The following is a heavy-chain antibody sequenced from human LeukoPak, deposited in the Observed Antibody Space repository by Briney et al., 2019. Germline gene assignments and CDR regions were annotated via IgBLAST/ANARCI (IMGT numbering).Heavy chain of an antibody. Sequence: GGSLRLSCAASGFTVSSNYMNWVRQAPGKGLEWVSLIYSGGSTYYADPVMGRFTISRDNSKSTLYLQMNSLRAEDTAVYYCARGDNSLFDYWGQGTLVTVSS. J-gene: IGHJ4*02. D-gene: IGHD4-23*01. CDR2: IYSGGST. V-gene: IGHV3-53*01. CDR3: ARGDNSLFDY. CDR1: GFTVSSNY.